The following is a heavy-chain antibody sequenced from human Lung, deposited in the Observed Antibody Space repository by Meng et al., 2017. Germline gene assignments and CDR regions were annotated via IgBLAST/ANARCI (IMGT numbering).Heavy chain of an antibody. V-gene: IGHV4-34*01. CDR2: INHSGST. Sequence: QVQLQQWGAGLLKPSETLSLTCVVSGGCFSDYYWSWNRQPPGKGLEWIGEINHSGSTNYNPSLESRATISVDTSQNNLSLKLSSVTAADSAVYYCARGPTTMAHDFDYWGQGTLVTVSS. J-gene: IGHJ4*02. CDR1: GGCFSDYY. D-gene: IGHD4-11*01. CDR3: ARGPTTMAHDFDY.